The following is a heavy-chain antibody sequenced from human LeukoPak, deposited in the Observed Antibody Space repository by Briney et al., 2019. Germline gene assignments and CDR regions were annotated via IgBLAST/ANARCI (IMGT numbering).Heavy chain of an antibody. Sequence: PGGSLRLSCAASGFTFSDYYMSWIRQAPGKGLEWVSHITTGSRSYTNYADSVKGRFTISRDNAKNSLYLQMNSLRAEDTGVYYCARGREVLDYWGQGTLVTVSS. CDR1: GFTFSDYY. V-gene: IGHV3-11*06. J-gene: IGHJ4*02. CDR2: ITTGSRSYT. D-gene: IGHD1-26*01. CDR3: ARGREVLDY.